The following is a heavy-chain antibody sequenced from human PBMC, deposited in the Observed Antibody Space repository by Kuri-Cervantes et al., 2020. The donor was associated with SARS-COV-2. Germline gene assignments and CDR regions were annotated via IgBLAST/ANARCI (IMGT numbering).Heavy chain of an antibody. CDR3: ARKGADY. CDR2: ISHDGKNK. V-gene: IGHV3-30*03. J-gene: IGHJ4*02. Sequence: GGSLRLSCAASGFNFSRTDMHWVRQAPGKGLEWVAVISHDGKNKKCIASGKGRFTISRDNAKNSLYLQMNSLRAEDTAVYYCARKGADYWGQGTLVTVSS. D-gene: IGHD3-16*01. CDR1: GFNFSRTD.